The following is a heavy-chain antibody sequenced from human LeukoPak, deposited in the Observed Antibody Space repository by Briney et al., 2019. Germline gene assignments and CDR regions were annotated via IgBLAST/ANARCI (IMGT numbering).Heavy chain of an antibody. CDR1: GFTFSSYS. J-gene: IGHJ3*02. V-gene: IGHV3-21*01. CDR2: TSSSSSYI. Sequence: PGGSLRLSCAASGFTFSSYSMNWVRQAPGKGLEWVSSTSSSSSYIYYADSVKGRFTISRDNAKNSLYLQMNSLRAEDTAVYYCARDRGGESGDAFDIWGQGTMVTVSS. D-gene: IGHD3-16*01. CDR3: ARDRGGESGDAFDI.